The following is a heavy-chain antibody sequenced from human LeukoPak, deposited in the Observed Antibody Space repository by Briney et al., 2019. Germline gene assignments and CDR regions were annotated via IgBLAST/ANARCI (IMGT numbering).Heavy chain of an antibody. CDR1: GGSISSYY. J-gene: IGHJ5*02. V-gene: IGHV4-59*01. D-gene: IGHD5-18*01. Sequence: PSETLSLTCTVSGGSISSYYWSWIRQPPGKGLEWIGYIYYSGSTNYNPSLKSRVTISVDTSKNQFSLKLSSVTAADTAVYYCARLGAEYSSDDHWGQGTLVTVSS. CDR2: IYYSGST. CDR3: ARLGAEYSSDDH.